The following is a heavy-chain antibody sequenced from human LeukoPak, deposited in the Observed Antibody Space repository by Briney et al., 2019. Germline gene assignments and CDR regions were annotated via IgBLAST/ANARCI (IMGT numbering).Heavy chain of an antibody. J-gene: IGHJ6*03. CDR3: ASFVVTTLYYYCMDV. CDR1: GGTFSSYA. D-gene: IGHD4-11*01. V-gene: IGHV1-69*05. Sequence: SVKVSCKASGGTFSSYAISWVRQAPGQGLEWMGGIIPIFGTANYAQKFQGRATITTDESTSTAYMELSSLRSEDTAVYYCASFVVTTLYYYCMDVWGKGTTVTVSS. CDR2: IIPIFGTA.